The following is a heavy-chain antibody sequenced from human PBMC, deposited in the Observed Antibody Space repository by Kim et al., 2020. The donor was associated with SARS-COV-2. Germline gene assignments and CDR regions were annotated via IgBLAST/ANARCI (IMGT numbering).Heavy chain of an antibody. CDR2: ISSSSSYI. CDR3: ARDVKHRRGWLPHYYYYYMDV. D-gene: IGHD3-22*01. J-gene: IGHJ6*03. Sequence: GGSLRLSCAASGFTFSSYSMNWVRQAPGKGLEWVSSISSSSSYIYYADSVKGRFTISRDNAKNSLYLQMNSLRAEDTAVYYCARDVKHRRGWLPHYYYYYMDVWGKGTTVTVSS. V-gene: IGHV3-21*01. CDR1: GFTFSSYS.